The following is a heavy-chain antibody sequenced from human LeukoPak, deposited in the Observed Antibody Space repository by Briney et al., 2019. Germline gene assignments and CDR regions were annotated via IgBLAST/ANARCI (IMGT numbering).Heavy chain of an antibody. D-gene: IGHD3-22*01. CDR3: ARAPYYYDSSGYYDAFDI. CDR2: IYHSGST. CDR1: GGSISSGGYS. V-gene: IGHV4-30-2*01. J-gene: IGHJ3*02. Sequence: SSETLSLTCAVSGGSISSGGYSWSWIRQPPGKGLEWIVYIYHSGSTYYNPSLKSRVTISVDRSKNQFSLRLSSVTAADTAVYYCARAPYYYDSSGYYDAFDIWGQGTMVTVSS.